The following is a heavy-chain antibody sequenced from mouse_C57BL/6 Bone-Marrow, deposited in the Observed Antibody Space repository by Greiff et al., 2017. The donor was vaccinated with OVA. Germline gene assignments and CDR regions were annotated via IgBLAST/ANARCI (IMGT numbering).Heavy chain of an antibody. J-gene: IGHJ3*01. CDR3: ARWGSSYPAWFAY. CDR2: INPNNGGT. CDR1: GYTFTDYY. Sequence: VQLQQSGPELVKPGASVKISCKASGYTFTDYYMNWVKQSHGKSLEWIGDINPNNGGTSYNQKFKGKATLTVDKSSSTAYMELRSLTSEDSAVYYCARWGSSYPAWFAYWGQGTLVTVSA. V-gene: IGHV1-26*01. D-gene: IGHD1-1*01.